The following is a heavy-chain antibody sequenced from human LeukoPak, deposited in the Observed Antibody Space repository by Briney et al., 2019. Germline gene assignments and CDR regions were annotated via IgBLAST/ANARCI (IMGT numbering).Heavy chain of an antibody. V-gene: IGHV3-21*01. D-gene: IGHD1-26*01. CDR3: ARAPSSFESSPDYYYYGMDV. CDR2: ISSSSSYI. Sequence: PGGSLRLSCAASGFTFSSYSMNWVRQAPGKGLEWVSSISSSSSYIYYADSVKGRFTISRDNAKNSLYLQMNSLRAEDTAVYYCARAPSSFESSPDYYYYGMDVWGQGTTVTVSS. CDR1: GFTFSSYS. J-gene: IGHJ6*02.